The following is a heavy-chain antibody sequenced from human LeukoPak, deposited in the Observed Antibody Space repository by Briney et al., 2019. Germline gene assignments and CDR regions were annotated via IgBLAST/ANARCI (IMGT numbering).Heavy chain of an antibody. Sequence: GSSVKVSCKASGGTFSSYAISWVRQAPGQGLEWMGGIIPIFGTANYAQKFQGRVTITADESTSTAYMELSSLRSEDTAVYYCAREEGGTTYHWYNWFDPWGQGTLVTVSS. CDR1: GGTFSSYA. CDR3: AREEGGTTYHWYNWFDP. J-gene: IGHJ5*02. CDR2: IIPIFGTA. V-gene: IGHV1-69*01. D-gene: IGHD1-7*01.